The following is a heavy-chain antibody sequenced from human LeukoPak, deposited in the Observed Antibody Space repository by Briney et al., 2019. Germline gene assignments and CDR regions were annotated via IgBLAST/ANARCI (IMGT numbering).Heavy chain of an antibody. CDR1: GFTFSSYG. J-gene: IGHJ4*02. V-gene: IGHV3-30*18. Sequence: GGSLRLSCAASGFTFSSYGMHWVRQAPGKGLKWVAVISYDGSNKYYADSVKGRFTISRDNSKNTLYLQMNSLRAEDTAVYYCAKDARSSWYIGYWGQGTLVTVSS. CDR3: AKDARSSWYIGY. CDR2: ISYDGSNK. D-gene: IGHD6-13*01.